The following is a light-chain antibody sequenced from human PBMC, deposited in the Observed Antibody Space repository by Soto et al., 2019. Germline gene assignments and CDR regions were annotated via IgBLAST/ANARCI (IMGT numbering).Light chain of an antibody. CDR3: QQANRSPLT. CDR2: ATS. J-gene: IGKJ4*02. V-gene: IGKV1-12*01. CDR1: QDISSW. Sequence: DIQMTQSPSFVSASVGDRVTITCRASQDISSWLVWYQQKPGKAPKLLIHATSGLQSGVPSRFSGSGSGTDFTLTISNLQSEDFATYYCQQANRSPLTFGGGTKV.